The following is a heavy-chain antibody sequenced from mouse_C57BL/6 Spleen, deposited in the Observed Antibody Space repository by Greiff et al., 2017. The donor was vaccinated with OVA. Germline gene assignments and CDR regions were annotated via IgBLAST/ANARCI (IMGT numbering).Heavy chain of an antibody. CDR2: IYPSDSET. CDR3: ASMITTDYAMDY. D-gene: IGHD2-4*01. V-gene: IGHV1-61*01. CDR1: GYTFTSYW. Sequence: VKLQQPGAELVRPGSSVKLSCKASGYTFTSYWMDWVKQRPGQGLEWIGNIYPSDSETHYNQKFKDKATLTVDKSSSTAYMQLSSLTSEDSAVYYCASMITTDYAMDYWGQGTSVTVSS. J-gene: IGHJ4*01.